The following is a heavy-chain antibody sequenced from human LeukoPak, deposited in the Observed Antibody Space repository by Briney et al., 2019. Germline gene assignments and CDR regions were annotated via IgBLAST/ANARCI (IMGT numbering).Heavy chain of an antibody. CDR3: ARGSSNSFDY. CDR1: GFTFSTSG. CDR2: MQYDGSVE. Sequence: PGGSLRLSCATSGFTFSTSGMHWVRQAPGKGLEWVAFMQYDGSVEFYADSVKGRFTISRDNAKNSLYLQMNSLRAEDTAVYYCARGSSNSFDYWGQGTLVTVSS. V-gene: IGHV3-30*02. D-gene: IGHD2-2*01. J-gene: IGHJ4*02.